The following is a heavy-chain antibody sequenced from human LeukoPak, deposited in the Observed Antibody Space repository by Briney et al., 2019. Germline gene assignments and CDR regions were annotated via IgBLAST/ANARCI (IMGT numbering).Heavy chain of an antibody. J-gene: IGHJ4*02. CDR3: ARGDSSGWYVPYYFDF. V-gene: IGHV3-21*06. CDR2: ISSISSYI. D-gene: IGHD6-19*01. CDR1: GFTFSSYS. Sequence: GGSLRLSCAAPGFTFSSYSMDWVRQAPGKGLEWVSSISSISSYIYYADSVKGRFPHSRDNANNSLYLQMNSLRAEDTAVYYCARGDSSGWYVPYYFDFWGQGTLVTVSS.